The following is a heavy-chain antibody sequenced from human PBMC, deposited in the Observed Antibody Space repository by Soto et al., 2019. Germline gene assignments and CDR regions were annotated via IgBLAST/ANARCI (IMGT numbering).Heavy chain of an antibody. CDR2: ISYDGSNE. V-gene: IGHV3-30*18. CDR3: AKDKRYYGSGTYFTYYAMDV. Sequence: PGGSLRLSCAASGFIFSSYGIHWVRQAPAKGLEWVALISYDGSNEYYGDSVKGRFTISRDNSKNTLYLQMSSLRVEDTALYYYAKDKRYYGSGTYFTYYAMDVWGQGTTVTVSS. D-gene: IGHD3-10*01. J-gene: IGHJ6*02. CDR1: GFIFSSYG.